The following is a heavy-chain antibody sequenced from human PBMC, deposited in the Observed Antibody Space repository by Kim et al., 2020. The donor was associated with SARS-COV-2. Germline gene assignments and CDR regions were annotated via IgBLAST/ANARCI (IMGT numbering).Heavy chain of an antibody. J-gene: IGHJ4*02. D-gene: IGHD2-21*02. CDR3: AIVPISNVVTRD. Sequence: IYSVDSVKGRFTNTGDNAKNPQYLQMNSLRDEDTAVYYCAIVPISNVVTRDWGQGTLVTVSS. V-gene: IGHV3-48*02. CDR2: I.